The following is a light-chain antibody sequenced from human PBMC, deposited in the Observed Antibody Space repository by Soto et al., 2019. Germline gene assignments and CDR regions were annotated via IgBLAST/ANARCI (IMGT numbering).Light chain of an antibody. CDR2: GAS. J-gene: IGKJ1*01. V-gene: IGKV3-15*01. Sequence: EIVMTQSPATLSVSPGERATLSCRASQSVSSNLAWYQQKPGQAPRLLIYGASTRATGIPARFSGSGSGTEFTLTICSLQSEDFAVYYCQQYNNWHWTFGQGTKVDIK. CDR3: QQYNNWHWT. CDR1: QSVSSN.